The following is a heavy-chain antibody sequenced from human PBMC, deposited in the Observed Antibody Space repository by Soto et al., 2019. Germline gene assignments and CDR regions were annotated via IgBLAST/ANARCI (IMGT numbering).Heavy chain of an antibody. CDR1: GGSTNTFY. D-gene: IGHD5-12*01. Sequence: LSLTCTVSGGSTNTFYWSWVRQPAGKGLEWIGRIFSSGSTSFNPSLESRVAMSVDTSKNHFSLNLSSVTAADMAVYYCAREGSYSAYNFAHGIQLWSFDFWGQGALVTVSS. CDR2: IFSSGST. J-gene: IGHJ4*02. V-gene: IGHV4-4*07. CDR3: AREGSYSAYNFAHGIQLWSFDF.